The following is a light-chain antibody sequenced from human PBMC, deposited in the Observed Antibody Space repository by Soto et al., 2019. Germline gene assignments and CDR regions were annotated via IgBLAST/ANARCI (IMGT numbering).Light chain of an antibody. CDR3: QQANSFPLT. Sequence: DIQMTQSPSSLSASVGDRVTITCQASHYLGNSLSWSQQKPGKAPKLLISDASNLETGVPSRFSASASGTDFTLTISSLQPEDFATYYCQQANSFPLTFGGGTKVDIK. CDR1: HYLGNS. CDR2: DAS. J-gene: IGKJ4*01. V-gene: IGKV1-33*01.